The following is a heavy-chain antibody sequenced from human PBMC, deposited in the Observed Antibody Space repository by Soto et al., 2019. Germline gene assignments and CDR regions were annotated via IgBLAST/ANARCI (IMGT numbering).Heavy chain of an antibody. V-gene: IGHV1-69*13. CDR1: GGTFSSYA. CDR3: AREITGTFGY. Sequence: GASVKVSCKASGGTFSSYAISWVRQAPGQGLEWMGGIIPIFGTANYAQKFQGRVTITADESTSTAYMELSILRSEDTAVYYCAREITGTFGYWGQGTLVTVSS. J-gene: IGHJ4*02. D-gene: IGHD1-7*01. CDR2: IIPIFGTA.